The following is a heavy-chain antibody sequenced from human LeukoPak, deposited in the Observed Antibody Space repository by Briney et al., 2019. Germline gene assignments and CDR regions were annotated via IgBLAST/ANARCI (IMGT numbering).Heavy chain of an antibody. D-gene: IGHD3-3*01. CDR3: ARGRGLRFLEWLLYPSFDY. J-gene: IGHJ4*02. CDR2: INHSGST. Sequence: SETLSLTCAVYGGSFSGYYWSWIRQPPGKGLEWIGEINHSGSTNYNPSLKSRVTISVDTSKNQFSLKLSSVTAADTAVYYCARGRGLRFLEWLLYPSFDYWGQGTLVTVSS. CDR1: GGSFSGYY. V-gene: IGHV4-34*01.